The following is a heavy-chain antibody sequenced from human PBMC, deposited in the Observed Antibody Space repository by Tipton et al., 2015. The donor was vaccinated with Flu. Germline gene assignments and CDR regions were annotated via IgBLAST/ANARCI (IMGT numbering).Heavy chain of an antibody. Sequence: SLTCAVYGGSFSGYYWSWIRQPPGKGLEWIGEINHSGSTNYNPSLKSRVTISVDTSKNQFSLKLSSVTAADTAVYYCARDSAAHYGMDVWGQGTTVTVSS. CDR2: INHSGST. J-gene: IGHJ6*02. CDR1: GGSFSGYY. D-gene: IGHD6-13*01. V-gene: IGHV4-34*01. CDR3: ARDSAAHYGMDV.